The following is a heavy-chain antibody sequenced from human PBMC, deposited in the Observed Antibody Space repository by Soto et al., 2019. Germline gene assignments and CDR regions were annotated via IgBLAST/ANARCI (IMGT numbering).Heavy chain of an antibody. V-gene: IGHV3-15*01. CDR2: IQSMTDVGTT. J-gene: IGHJ4*02. CDR1: GFTFSNAW. Sequence: EVQLVESGGGLVKPGGSLRLSCAASGFTFSNAWMSWVRQAPGKGLEWVGRIQSMTDVGTTDYAAFVKGRFTISRDDSKNTLYLQMNSLKTEDTAVYYCTTDKNYGDYRVQGSFDYWGQGTLVTVSS. D-gene: IGHD4-17*01. CDR3: TTDKNYGDYRVQGSFDY.